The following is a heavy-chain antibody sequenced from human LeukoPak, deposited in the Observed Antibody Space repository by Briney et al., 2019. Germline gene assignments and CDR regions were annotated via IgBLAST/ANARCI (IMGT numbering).Heavy chain of an antibody. Sequence: GASVKVSCKASGFTFTSYDINWVRQASGQGLEWMGWMNPQNGNTGYAQKFQGRVTMTRDTSISTAYMELRGLRSDDTAVYYCVRDGEGVAISVNYWFDPWGQGTLVTVSS. D-gene: IGHD3-10*01. V-gene: IGHV1-8*01. CDR3: VRDGEGVAISVNYWFDP. CDR2: MNPQNGNT. CDR1: GFTFTSYD. J-gene: IGHJ5*02.